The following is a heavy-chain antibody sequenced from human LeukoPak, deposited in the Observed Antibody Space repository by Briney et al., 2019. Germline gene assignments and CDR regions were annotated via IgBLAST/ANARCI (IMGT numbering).Heavy chain of an antibody. CDR3: ARRAGAYSHPYDY. CDR1: GFTFSSYG. CDR2: ISSSSSTI. D-gene: IGHD4/OR15-4a*01. Sequence: GSLRLSCAASGFTFSSYGMTWVRQAPGKGLEWVSYISSSSSTIYYADSVKGRFTISRDNAKNSLYLQLNSLRAEDTAVYYCARRAGAYSHPYDYWGQGTLVTVSS. V-gene: IGHV3-48*01. J-gene: IGHJ4*02.